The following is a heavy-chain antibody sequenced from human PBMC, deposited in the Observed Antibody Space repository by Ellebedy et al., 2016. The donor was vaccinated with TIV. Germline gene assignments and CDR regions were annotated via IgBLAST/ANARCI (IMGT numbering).Heavy chain of an antibody. V-gene: IGHV5-51*01. CDR3: ARPITPVDWLLVFDY. J-gene: IGHJ4*02. CDR2: IYPGDSDT. D-gene: IGHD3-9*01. Sequence: GESLKISCKGFGYTFTKYWIGWVRQMPGKGLEWMGIIYPGDSDTRYSPYFQGQVTISADKSISTAYLQWSSLKASDTAMYYCARPITPVDWLLVFDYWGQGTLVTVSS. CDR1: GYTFTKYW.